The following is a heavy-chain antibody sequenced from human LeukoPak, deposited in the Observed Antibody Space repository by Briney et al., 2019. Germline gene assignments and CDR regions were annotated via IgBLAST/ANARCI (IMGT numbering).Heavy chain of an antibody. J-gene: IGHJ3*02. CDR1: GGTFSSYA. V-gene: IGHV1-69*05. CDR3: ARGLQNYGGIEGDGFDM. D-gene: IGHD2-21*01. CDR2: IIPIFGTA. Sequence: SVKVSCKASGGTFSSYAISWVREAPGQGLEWMGGIIPIFGTANYAQKFQGRVTITTDESTSTAYMELSSLRSEDSEVYYWARGLQNYGGIEGDGFDMWGQGPMVTVSS.